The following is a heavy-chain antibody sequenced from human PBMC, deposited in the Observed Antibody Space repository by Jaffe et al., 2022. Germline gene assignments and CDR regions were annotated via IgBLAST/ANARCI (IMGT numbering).Heavy chain of an antibody. J-gene: IGHJ4*02. CDR2: ITPSSGDT. CDR3: AKGSSSGRPYYFDY. Sequence: EVQLLDSGGGLVQPGGSLRLSCAASGFTFSSYAMSWVRQAPGKGLEWVSAITPSSGDTYYADSVKGRFTISRDNSKNTLSLQMNSLRAEDTALYYCAKGSSSGRPYYFDYWGQGTLVTVSS. V-gene: IGHV3-23*01. D-gene: IGHD6-19*01. CDR1: GFTFSSYA.